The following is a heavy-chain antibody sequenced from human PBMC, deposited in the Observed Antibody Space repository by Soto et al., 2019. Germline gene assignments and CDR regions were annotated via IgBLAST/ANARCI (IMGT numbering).Heavy chain of an antibody. CDR3: ARVWGGAFDI. D-gene: IGHD3-10*01. CDR1: GGSISSYY. V-gene: IGHV4-59*01. Sequence: SETLSLTCTVPGGSISSYYWSWIRQPPGKGLEWIGYIYYSGSTNYNPSLRSRVTISVDTSKNQFSLKLSSVTAADTAVYYCARVWGGAFDIWGQGTMVT. CDR2: IYYSGST. J-gene: IGHJ3*02.